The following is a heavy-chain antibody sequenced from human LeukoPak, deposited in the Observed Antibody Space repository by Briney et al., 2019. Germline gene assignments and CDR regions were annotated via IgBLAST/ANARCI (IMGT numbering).Heavy chain of an antibody. CDR1: GFTFSSYA. CDR3: ANLLIAAAAPFDI. J-gene: IGHJ3*02. V-gene: IGHV3-23*01. D-gene: IGHD6-13*01. Sequence: GGSLRLSCAASGFTFSSYAMSWVRQAPGKGLEWVSAISGSGGSTYYTDSVKGRFTISRDNSKNTLYLQMNSLRAEDTAVYYCANLLIAAAAPFDIWGQGTMVTVSS. CDR2: ISGSGGST.